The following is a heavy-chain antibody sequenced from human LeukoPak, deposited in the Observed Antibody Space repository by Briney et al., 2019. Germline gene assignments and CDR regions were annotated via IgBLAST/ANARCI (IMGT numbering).Heavy chain of an antibody. D-gene: IGHD2-8*02. V-gene: IGHV3-23*01. J-gene: IGHJ4*02. CDR2: ISSSGGST. Sequence: PGGSLRLSCAASAFTFSSYAMSWVRQAPGKGLEWVSSISSSGGSTYYADSVKGRFTISRDNSKTTLYLQMNSLRAEETAVYFRAKDFWSRAYTCWGQGTLVTVSS. CDR3: AKDFWSRAYTC. CDR1: AFTFSSYA.